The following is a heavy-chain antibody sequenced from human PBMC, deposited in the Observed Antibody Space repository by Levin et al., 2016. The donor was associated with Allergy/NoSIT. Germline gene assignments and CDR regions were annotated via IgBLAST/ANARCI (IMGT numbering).Heavy chain of an antibody. J-gene: IGHJ6*02. CDR1: GFMFGTYA. CDR2: VLFDGSGK. V-gene: IGHV3-30*18. CDR3: AKAGTYPQNHAMDV. D-gene: IGHD1-14*01. Sequence: GESLKISCAGSGFMFGTYAIHWVRQAPGKGLEWVAVVLFDGSGKYNADAVKGRFTISRDDSEKMVYLQMNSLRPEDTAVYYCAKAGTYPQNHAMDVWGQGTTVTVSS.